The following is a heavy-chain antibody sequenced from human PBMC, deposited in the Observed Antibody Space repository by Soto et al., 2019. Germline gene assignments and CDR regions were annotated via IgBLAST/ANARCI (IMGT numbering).Heavy chain of an antibody. J-gene: IGHJ4*02. CDR1: GFTFSSYS. CDR2: ISSSSSTI. Sequence: EVQLVESGGGLVQPGGSLRLSCAASGFTFSSYSMNWVRQAPGKGLAWVSYISSSSSTIYYADSVKGRFTISRDNAKNLLYPQMNSMRDEDTAVDYCARDKSRDYWGQGALGTVTS. V-gene: IGHV3-48*02. CDR3: ARDKSRDY.